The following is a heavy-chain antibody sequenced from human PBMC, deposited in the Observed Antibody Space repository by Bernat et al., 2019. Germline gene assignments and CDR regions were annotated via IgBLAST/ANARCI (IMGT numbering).Heavy chain of an antibody. CDR3: ASAYPEYYVFWSGYPKDAFDI. CDR1: GFTVSNNY. V-gene: IGHV3-53*05. Sequence: EVQLVETGGGLIQPGGSLRLSCAASGFTVSNNYMSWVRQAPGKGLEWVSVIYSGGSTYYADSVKCRFTISRDNSKNTMYLQMNSLRAEDTAVYDCASAYPEYYVFWSGYPKDAFDIWGQGTMVTVSS. CDR2: IYSGGST. J-gene: IGHJ3*02. D-gene: IGHD3-3*01.